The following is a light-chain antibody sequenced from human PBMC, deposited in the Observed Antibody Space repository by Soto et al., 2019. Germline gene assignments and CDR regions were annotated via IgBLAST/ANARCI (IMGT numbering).Light chain of an antibody. CDR2: EVS. CDR1: SSDVGGYTY. V-gene: IGLV2-8*01. CDR3: SSYAGSNIYV. Sequence: QCALTQPPSASGSPGQAVTISCTGTSSDVGGYTYVSWYQQHPGKAPKLMIYEVSKRPSGVPDRFSGSKSGNTASLTVSGLQAEDEADYFCSSYAGSNIYVFGTGTKVTVL. J-gene: IGLJ1*01.